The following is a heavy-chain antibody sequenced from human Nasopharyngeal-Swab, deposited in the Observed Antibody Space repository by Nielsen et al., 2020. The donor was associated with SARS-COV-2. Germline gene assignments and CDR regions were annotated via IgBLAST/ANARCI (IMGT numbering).Heavy chain of an antibody. J-gene: IGHJ4*02. Sequence: GGSLRLSCAVSGFYFRSYAMNWVRQAPGKGLEWVSVISGTGIETYSADSVKGRFTISRDNAENSLYLQMNSLRAEDTALYYCAKDYCSLNSCYFDYWGQGTLVTVSS. CDR3: AKDYCSLNSCYFDY. V-gene: IGHV3-23*01. CDR1: GFYFRSYA. D-gene: IGHD2-2*01. CDR2: ISGTGIET.